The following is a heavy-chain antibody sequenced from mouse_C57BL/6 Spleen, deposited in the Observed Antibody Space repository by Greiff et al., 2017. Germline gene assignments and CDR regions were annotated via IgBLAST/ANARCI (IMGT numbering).Heavy chain of an antibody. J-gene: IGHJ2*01. V-gene: IGHV5-6*01. CDR2: ISSGGSYT. Sequence: EVKLVGSGGDLVKPGGSLKLSCAASGFTFSSYGMSWVRQTPDKRLEWVATISSGGSYTYYPDSVKGRFTISRDNAKNTLYLQMSSLKSEDTAMYYCARQRGAFDYWGQGTTLTVSS. CDR3: ARQRGAFDY. CDR1: GFTFSSYG.